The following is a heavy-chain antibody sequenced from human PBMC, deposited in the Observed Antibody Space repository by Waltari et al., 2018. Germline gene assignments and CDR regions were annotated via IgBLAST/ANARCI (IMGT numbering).Heavy chain of an antibody. Sequence: EVQVVESGGGLAQPGGSLRLSCAASGFPFGDYTMSWVRQTPGKGLEWVSSISSSSSFIYYADSVKGRFTISRDNAENSLFLQMNSLRAEDTSVYYCVRSDYGDYVGGYYWGQGTVVTVSS. CDR2: ISSSSSFI. D-gene: IGHD4-17*01. V-gene: IGHV3-21*01. J-gene: IGHJ4*02. CDR3: VRSDYGDYVGGYY. CDR1: GFPFGDYT.